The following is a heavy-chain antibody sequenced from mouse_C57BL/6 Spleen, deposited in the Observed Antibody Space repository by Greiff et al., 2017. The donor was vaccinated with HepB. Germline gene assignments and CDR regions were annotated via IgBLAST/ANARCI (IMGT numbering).Heavy chain of an antibody. Sequence: QVQLQQPGAELVKPGASVKLSCKASGYTFTSYWMQWVKQRPGQGLEWIGEIDPSDSYTNYNQKFKGKATLTVDTSSSTAYLQLSSLTSEDSAVYYCAKGNYYGHWYFDVWGTGTTVTVSS. J-gene: IGHJ1*03. D-gene: IGHD1-1*01. V-gene: IGHV1-50*01. CDR1: GYTFTSYW. CDR2: IDPSDSYT. CDR3: AKGNYYGHWYFDV.